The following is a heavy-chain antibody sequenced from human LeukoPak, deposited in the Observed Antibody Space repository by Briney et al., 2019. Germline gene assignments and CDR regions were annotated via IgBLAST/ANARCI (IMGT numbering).Heavy chain of an antibody. J-gene: IGHJ4*02. D-gene: IGHD3-22*01. CDR1: GFSFTTYW. CDR2: INSDGSST. Sequence: GGSLRLSCAASGFSFTTYWMHWVRQAPGKGLVWVSRINSDGSSTSYADSVKGRFTISRDNAKNTLYLQMNSLRAEDTAVYYCARSSGSYFDYWGQGTLVTVSS. CDR3: ARSSGSYFDY. V-gene: IGHV3-74*01.